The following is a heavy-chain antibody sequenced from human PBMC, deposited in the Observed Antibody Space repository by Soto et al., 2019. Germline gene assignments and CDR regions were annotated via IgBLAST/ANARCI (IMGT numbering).Heavy chain of an antibody. CDR2: ISYDGNNK. J-gene: IGHJ6*02. D-gene: IGHD2-15*01. CDR3: ARAGCDGGSCYTLVGLRYGMDV. V-gene: IGHV3-30-3*01. CDR1: GFTFSSYA. Sequence: QVQLVESGGCVVQPGRSQRLSCAASGFTFSSYAMYWVRQAPGKRLEWVAVISYDGNNKYYADSVKGRFTISRDNSKNTLYLQMLSLRAEDTAVYYCARAGCDGGSCYTLVGLRYGMDVWGQGTTVTVS.